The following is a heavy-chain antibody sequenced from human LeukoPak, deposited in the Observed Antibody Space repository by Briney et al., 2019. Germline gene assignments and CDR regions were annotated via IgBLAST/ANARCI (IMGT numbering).Heavy chain of an antibody. CDR1: GFTFSSYA. V-gene: IGHV3-23*01. CDR3: AKDATWIIGLLSSHHDAFDI. CDR2: ISGSGGST. D-gene: IGHD2-21*02. Sequence: QTGGSLRLSCAASGFTFSSYAMSWVRQAPGKGLEWVSAISGSGGSTYYADSVKGRFTISRDNSKNTLYLQMNSLRAEDTAVYYCAKDATWIIGLLSSHHDAFDIWGQGTMVTVSS. J-gene: IGHJ3*02.